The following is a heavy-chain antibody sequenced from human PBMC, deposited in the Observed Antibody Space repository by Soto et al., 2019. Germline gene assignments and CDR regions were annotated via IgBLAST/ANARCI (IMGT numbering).Heavy chain of an antibody. CDR2: VYTSDYT. CDR3: ARDMHAGFTHYVDP. V-gene: IGHV4-4*08. CDR1: GASIRSYY. Sequence: SETLSLSCSVSGASIRSYYWHWIRQPPGKGLEWIGYVYTSDYTRYSSSLKSRVTISLDTSKNQLSLKLTSMTAADTAVYYCARDMHAGFTHYVDPLGQLTLVTVSS. D-gene: IGHD4-17*01. J-gene: IGHJ5*02.